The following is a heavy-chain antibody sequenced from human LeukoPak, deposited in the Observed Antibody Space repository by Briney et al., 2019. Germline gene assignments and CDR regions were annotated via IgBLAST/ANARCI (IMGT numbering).Heavy chain of an antibody. CDR1: GFTFSSYG. Sequence: PGRSLRLSCAVSGFTFSSYGMHWVRQAPGKGLEWVAVIWYDGSNKYYADSVKGRFTISRDNSKNTLYLQMNSLRAEDTAVYYCARRAAEFDYWGQGTLVTVSS. V-gene: IGHV3-33*01. CDR2: IWYDGSNK. J-gene: IGHJ4*02. D-gene: IGHD6-25*01. CDR3: ARRAAEFDY.